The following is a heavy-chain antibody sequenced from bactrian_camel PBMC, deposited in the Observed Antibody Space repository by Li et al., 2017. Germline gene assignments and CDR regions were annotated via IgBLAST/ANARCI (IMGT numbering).Heavy chain of an antibody. Sequence: HVQLVESGGGSVQPGGSLTLSCEAPGFTYSSNCMTWFRQAPGKEREGVASIYFGGTTSVADSVKGRFTISKDHANNVLYLQMNNLKPEDTAVYYCAAGALGYIGAKSPPDFGEYWGQGTQVTVS. V-gene: IGHV3S26*01. D-gene: IGHD1*01. J-gene: IGHJ4*01. CDR1: GFTYSSNC. CDR2: SIYFGGTT. CDR3: AAGALGYIGAKSPPDFGEY.